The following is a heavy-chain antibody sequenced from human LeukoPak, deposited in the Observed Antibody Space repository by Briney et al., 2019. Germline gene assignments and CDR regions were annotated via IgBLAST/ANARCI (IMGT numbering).Heavy chain of an antibody. V-gene: IGHV3-23*01. J-gene: IGHJ4*02. CDR3: AKAVRSMVTGGGYFDS. CDR1: GFAFSNYA. Sequence: GGSLRLSCASSGFAFSNYAMSWVRQAPGKGLEWVSSLSGGGDSRYYADSVMGRFTISRDNSKNTLYLQMNSLRAEDTAVYYCAKAVRSMVTGGGYFDSWGQGTLVTVSS. CDR2: LSGGGDSR. D-gene: IGHD3-10*01.